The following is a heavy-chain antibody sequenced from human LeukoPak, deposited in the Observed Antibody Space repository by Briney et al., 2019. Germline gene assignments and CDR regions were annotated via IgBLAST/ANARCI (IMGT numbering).Heavy chain of an antibody. D-gene: IGHD3-22*01. Sequence: GGSLRLSCAASGFTFDDYAMHWVRQAPGKGLEWVSGISWNSGSIGYADSVKGRFTISRDNAKNSLYLQMNSLRAEDTALYYCAKVRGLGGSDYYDSSGLDYWGQGTLVTVSS. CDR3: AKVRGLGGSDYYDSSGLDY. J-gene: IGHJ4*02. V-gene: IGHV3-9*01. CDR2: ISWNSGSI. CDR1: GFTFDDYA.